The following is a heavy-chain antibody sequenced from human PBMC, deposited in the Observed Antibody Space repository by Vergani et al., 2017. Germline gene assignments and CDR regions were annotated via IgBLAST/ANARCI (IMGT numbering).Heavy chain of an antibody. Sequence: QVQLVQSGAEVKKPGASVKVSCKASGYTFTGYYMHWVRQAPGQGLEWMGWINPNIGGTNDAQKFQGRVTTTRDTSISTVYMELSRLRSDDTAVYYCARDLKRVMPYYVADWGQGTLVTVSS. J-gene: IGHJ4*02. CDR1: GYTFTGYY. CDR3: ARDLKRVMPYYVAD. V-gene: IGHV1-2*02. D-gene: IGHD2-2*01. CDR2: INPNIGGT.